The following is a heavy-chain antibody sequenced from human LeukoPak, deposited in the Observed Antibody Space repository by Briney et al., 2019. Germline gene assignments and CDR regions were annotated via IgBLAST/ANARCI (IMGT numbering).Heavy chain of an antibody. D-gene: IGHD3-3*01. CDR2: INHSGST. CDR1: GGSFSGYY. V-gene: IGHV4-34*01. CDR3: ARRYYDFWSGGYYYYMDV. Sequence: SETLSLTCAVYGGSFSGYYWSWIRQSPGKGLEWIGEINHSGSTNYNPSLKSRVTISVDTSKNQFSLKLSSVTAADTAVYYCARRYYDFWSGGYYYYMDVWGKGTTVTVSS. J-gene: IGHJ6*03.